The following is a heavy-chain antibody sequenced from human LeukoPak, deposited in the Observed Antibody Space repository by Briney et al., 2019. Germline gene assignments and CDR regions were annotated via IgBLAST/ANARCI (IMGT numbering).Heavy chain of an antibody. Sequence: AGGSLRLSWAASGXTFSNYWVNWVRQAPGKGLEWVANIKEDGSEKNYVDSVKGRFTISRDNAKNSLYLQMSSLRAEDTAVYYCARDPLIAVAGIYFDYWGQGTLVTVSS. J-gene: IGHJ4*02. V-gene: IGHV3-7*05. CDR2: IKEDGSEK. D-gene: IGHD6-19*01. CDR1: GXTFSNYW. CDR3: ARDPLIAVAGIYFDY.